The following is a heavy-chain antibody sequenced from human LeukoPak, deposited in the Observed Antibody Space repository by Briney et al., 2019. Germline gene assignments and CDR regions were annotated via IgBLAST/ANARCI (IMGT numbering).Heavy chain of an antibody. D-gene: IGHD3-22*01. CDR3: AKVGDSSGYIYYFDY. J-gene: IGHJ4*02. CDR2: ISGSGGST. CDR1: GFTFSSYA. Sequence: PGGSLRLSCAASGFTFSSYAMSWVRQAPGNGLEWVSAISGSGGSTYYADSVKGRFAISRDNSKNTLYLQMNSLRAEDTAVYYCAKVGDSSGYIYYFDYWGQGTLVTVSS. V-gene: IGHV3-23*01.